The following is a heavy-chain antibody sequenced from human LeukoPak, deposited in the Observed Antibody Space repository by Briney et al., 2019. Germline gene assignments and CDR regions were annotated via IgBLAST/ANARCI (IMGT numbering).Heavy chain of an antibody. CDR3: ARAAYYYDSSGGDAFDI. V-gene: IGHV3-21*01. CDR2: ISSSSSYI. D-gene: IGHD3-22*01. CDR1: GFTFSSFW. Sequence: GGSLRLSCAASGFTFSSFWMSWVRQAPGKGLEWVSSISSSSSYIYYADSVKGRFTISRDNAKNSLYLQMNSLRAEDTAVYYCARAAYYYDSSGGDAFDIWGQGTMVTVSS. J-gene: IGHJ3*02.